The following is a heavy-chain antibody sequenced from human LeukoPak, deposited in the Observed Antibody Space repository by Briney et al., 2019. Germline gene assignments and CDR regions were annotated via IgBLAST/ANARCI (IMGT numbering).Heavy chain of an antibody. D-gene: IGHD6-13*01. CDR3: ALLGGDGSSTKPHFDY. V-gene: IGHV1-46*01. Sequence: ASVKVSCKASGYTVTTYYMHWVRQAPGQGLEWMGVINPNSGSITYAQRFQGRVTMTRDMSTSTVYMELSSLKSEDTAVYYCALLGGDGSSTKPHFDYWGQGTLVTVSS. J-gene: IGHJ4*02. CDR1: GYTVTTYY. CDR2: INPNSGSI.